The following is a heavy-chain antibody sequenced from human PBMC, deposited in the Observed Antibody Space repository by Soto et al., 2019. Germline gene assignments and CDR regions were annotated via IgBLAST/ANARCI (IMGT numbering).Heavy chain of an antibody. CDR3: VVAAQPYYLDY. V-gene: IGHV1-18*01. Sequence: QVQLGQSGAEVKQPAASVKVSCKASGYTFTSYGISWVRQAPGQGLEWMGWISAYNGNTNYAQKLQGRVTMTTDTSTSTAYMELRSLRSDDTAVYYCVVAAQPYYLDYWGQGTLVTVSS. D-gene: IGHD2-15*01. CDR1: GYTFTSYG. J-gene: IGHJ4*02. CDR2: ISAYNGNT.